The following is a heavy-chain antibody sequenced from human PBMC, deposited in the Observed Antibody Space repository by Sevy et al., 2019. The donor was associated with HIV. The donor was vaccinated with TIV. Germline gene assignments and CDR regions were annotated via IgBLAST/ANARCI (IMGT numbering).Heavy chain of an antibody. CDR2: MSGSGAFV. J-gene: IGHJ3*02. V-gene: IGHV3-23*01. CDR3: AKSLVVFDGFDI. Sequence: GGSLRLSCAASGFTFSSYAMSWVRQAPGKGLEWVSAMSGSGAFVYYADSVKGRFTISSDNPKNTLYLQMSSLRAEDTALYYCAKSLVVFDGFDIWGQGTRVTVSS. D-gene: IGHD2-8*02. CDR1: GFTFSSYA.